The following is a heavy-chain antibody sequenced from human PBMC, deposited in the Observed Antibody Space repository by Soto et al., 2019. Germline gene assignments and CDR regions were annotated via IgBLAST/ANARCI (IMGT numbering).Heavy chain of an antibody. Sequence: ASVKVSCKASGYTFTGYYMHWVRQAPGQGLEWMGWINPNSGGTNYAQKFQGWVTMTRDTSISTAYMELSRLRSDGTAVYYCARDGGHCTNGVCYKDYWGQETLVTVSS. CDR3: ARDGGHCTNGVCYKDY. D-gene: IGHD2-8*01. V-gene: IGHV1-2*04. CDR1: GYTFTGYY. J-gene: IGHJ4*02. CDR2: INPNSGGT.